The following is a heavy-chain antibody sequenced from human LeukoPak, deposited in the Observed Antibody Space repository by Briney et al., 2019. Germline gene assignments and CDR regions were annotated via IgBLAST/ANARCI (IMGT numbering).Heavy chain of an antibody. V-gene: IGHV1-2*02. D-gene: IGHD5-24*01. CDR3: ARMATIQSYYGTDV. Sequence: ASVKVSCKASGYTFTGYYMHWVRQAPGQGLEWMGWINPNSGGTNYAQKFQGRVTMTRDTSISTAYMELSRPRSDDTAVYYCARMATIQSYYGTDVWGQGTTVTVSS. J-gene: IGHJ6*02. CDR1: GYTFTGYY. CDR2: INPNSGGT.